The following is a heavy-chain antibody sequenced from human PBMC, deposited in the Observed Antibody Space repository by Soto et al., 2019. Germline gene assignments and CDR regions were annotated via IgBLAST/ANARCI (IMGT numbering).Heavy chain of an antibody. J-gene: IGHJ1*01. CDR3: GGVVVTANTVAEYFPH. CDR1: GGTFSSYT. V-gene: IGHV1-69*02. D-gene: IGHD2-21*02. Sequence: QVQLVQSGAEVKKPGSSVKVSCKASGGTFSSYTISWVRQAPGQGLEWMGRIIPILGIANYAQKFQGRVTITADKATSTAYMELGSLRSEDTAVYYCGGVVVTANTVAEYFPHWGQGTLVTVSS. CDR2: IIPILGIA.